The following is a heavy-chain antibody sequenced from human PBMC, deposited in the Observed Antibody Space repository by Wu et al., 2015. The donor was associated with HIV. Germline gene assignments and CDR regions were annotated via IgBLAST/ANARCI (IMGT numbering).Heavy chain of an antibody. CDR1: GGIFSKYD. CDR2: TTPMFGTT. Sequence: QVQLVQSGAEVKKPGSSVRVSCKASGGIFSKYDINWVRQAPGQGLEWMGGTTPMFGTTNYAQKFQGRVRITSDVYTGTVYMELRSLRSEDTAIYYCARELEDPAIMVRAGFDPRGQGTPGHRLL. J-gene: IGHJ5*02. V-gene: IGHV1-69*05. D-gene: IGHD3-10*01. CDR3: ARELEDPAIMVRAGFDP.